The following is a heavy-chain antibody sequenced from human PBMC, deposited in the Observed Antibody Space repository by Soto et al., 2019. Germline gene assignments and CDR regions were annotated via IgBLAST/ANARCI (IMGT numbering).Heavy chain of an antibody. CDR1: GGSISSGGYY. D-gene: IGHD2-15*01. CDR3: ARGSIVVVVAADGWFDP. CDR2: IYYSGST. Sequence: PSETLSLTCTVSGGSISSGGYYWSWIRQHPGKGLEWIGYIYYSGSTYYNPSLKSRVTISVDTSKNQFSLKLSSVTAADTAVYYCARGSIVVVVAADGWFDPWGQGTLVTVSS. V-gene: IGHV4-31*03. J-gene: IGHJ5*02.